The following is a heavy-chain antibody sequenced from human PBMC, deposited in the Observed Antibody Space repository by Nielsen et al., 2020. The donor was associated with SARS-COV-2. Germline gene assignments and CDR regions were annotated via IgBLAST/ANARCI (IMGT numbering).Heavy chain of an antibody. CDR1: GFTFSSYS. CDR3: AKDGHSSGWYGAPDY. Sequence: GESLKISCAASGFTFSSYSMNWVRQAPGKGLEWVSYISSSSSTIYYADSVKGRFTISRDNAKNSLYLQMNSLRAEDTALYYCAKDGHSSGWYGAPDYWGQGTLVTVSS. J-gene: IGHJ4*02. V-gene: IGHV3-48*04. CDR2: ISSSSSTI. D-gene: IGHD6-19*01.